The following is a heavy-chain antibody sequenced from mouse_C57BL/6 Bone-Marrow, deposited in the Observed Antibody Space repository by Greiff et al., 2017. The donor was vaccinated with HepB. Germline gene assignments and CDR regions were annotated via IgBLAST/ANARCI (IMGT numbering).Heavy chain of an antibody. CDR2: IDPSDSET. D-gene: IGHD2-3*01. CDR3: ARGGWLLLGWFAY. CDR1: GYTFTSYW. Sequence: VQLQQPGAELVRPGSSVKLSCKASGYTFTSYWMHWVKQRPIQGLEWIGNIDPSDSETHYNQKFKDKATLTVDKSSSTAHMQLSSLTSEDSAVYYCARGGWLLLGWFAYWGQGTLVTVSA. J-gene: IGHJ3*01. V-gene: IGHV1-52*01.